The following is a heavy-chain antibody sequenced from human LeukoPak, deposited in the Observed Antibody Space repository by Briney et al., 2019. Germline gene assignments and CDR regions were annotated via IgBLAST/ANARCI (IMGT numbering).Heavy chain of an antibody. V-gene: IGHV3-21*01. J-gene: IGHJ3*02. CDR2: ISSSSSYI. Sequence: PGGSLRLSCAASGFTFSSYSMNWVRQPPGKGLEWVSSISSSSSYIYYADSVKGRFTISRDNAKNSLYLQMNSLRAEDTAVYYCARDEGLFDAFDIWGQGTMVTVSS. CDR3: ARDEGLFDAFDI. CDR1: GFTFSSYS.